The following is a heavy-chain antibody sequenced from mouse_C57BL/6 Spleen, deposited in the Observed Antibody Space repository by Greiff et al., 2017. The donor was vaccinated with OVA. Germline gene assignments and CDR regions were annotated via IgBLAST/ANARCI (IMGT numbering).Heavy chain of an antibody. CDR3: ARLIYDGYYVDAMDY. Sequence: EVQVVESGGDLVKPGGSLKLSCAASGFTFSSYGMSWVRQTPDKRLEWVATISSGGSYTYYPDSVKGRFTISRDNVKNALYLQMSSLKSEDTAMYYCARLIYDGYYVDAMDYWGQGTSVTVSS. J-gene: IGHJ4*01. V-gene: IGHV5-6*01. CDR1: GFTFSSYG. D-gene: IGHD2-3*01. CDR2: ISSGGSYT.